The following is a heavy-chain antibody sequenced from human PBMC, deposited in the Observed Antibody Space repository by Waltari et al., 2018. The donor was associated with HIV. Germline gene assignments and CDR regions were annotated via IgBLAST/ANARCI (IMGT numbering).Heavy chain of an antibody. CDR3: ARGSDVDRFLEYLYGWFDP. D-gene: IGHD3-3*01. CDR1: GGSFSGYY. J-gene: IGHJ5*02. Sequence: VQLQQWGAGLLKPSETLSLTCAVYGGSFSGYYWSWIRQPPGKGLEWIGEINHSGSTNYNPSLKSRVTISVDTSKNQFSLKLSSVTAADTAVYYCARGSDVDRFLEYLYGWFDPWGQGTLVTVSS. CDR2: INHSGST. V-gene: IGHV4-34*01.